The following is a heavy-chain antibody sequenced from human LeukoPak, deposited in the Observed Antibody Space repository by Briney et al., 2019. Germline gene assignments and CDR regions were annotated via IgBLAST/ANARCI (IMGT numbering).Heavy chain of an antibody. J-gene: IGHJ6*03. D-gene: IGHD5-18*01. CDR3: ARTAYYYYYYMDV. V-gene: IGHV4-59*01. CDR2: IYYSGST. CDR1: GGSISSYY. Sequence: SETLSLTCTVSGGSISSYYWSWIRQPPGKGLEWIGYIYYSGSTNYNPSLKSRVTISVDTSKNQFSLKLSSVTAADTAVYYCARTAYYYYYYMDVWGKGTTVTISS.